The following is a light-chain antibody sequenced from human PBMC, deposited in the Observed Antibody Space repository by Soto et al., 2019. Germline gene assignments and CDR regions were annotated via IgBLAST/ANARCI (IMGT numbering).Light chain of an antibody. CDR2: EVS. V-gene: IGLV2-8*01. Sequence: TPPPSTSGSSGQSVTISCTGTSTDVGGYNYVSWYQQHPGKAPKLMIYEVSKRPSGVPDRFSGSKSGNTASLTVSGLQAEDEADYYCSSYAGNNIHYVFGTGTKVTVL. CDR1: STDVGGYNY. J-gene: IGLJ1*01. CDR3: SSYAGNNIHYV.